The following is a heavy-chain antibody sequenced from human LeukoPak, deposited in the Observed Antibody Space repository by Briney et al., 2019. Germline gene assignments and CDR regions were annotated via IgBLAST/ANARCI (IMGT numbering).Heavy chain of an antibody. CDR2: INPNSGGT. V-gene: IGHV1-2*02. CDR3: ASYDYVWGSYRYSTSPNYYGMDV. Sequence: ASVKVSCKASGYTFTGYYMHWVRQAPGQGLEWMGWINPNSGGTNYAQKFQGRVTMTRDTSISTAYMELSRLRSDDTAVYYCASYDYVWGSYRYSTSPNYYGMDVWGQGTTVTVSS. J-gene: IGHJ6*02. CDR1: GYTFTGYY. D-gene: IGHD3-16*02.